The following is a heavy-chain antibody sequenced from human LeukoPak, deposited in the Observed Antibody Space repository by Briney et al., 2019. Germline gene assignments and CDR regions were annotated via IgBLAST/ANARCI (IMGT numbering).Heavy chain of an antibody. CDR1: GFTFSSYD. CDR3: AKDWRLFTPPLDAFDI. J-gene: IGHJ3*02. CDR2: ISGSGGST. Sequence: GGSLRLSCAASGFTFSSYDMSWIRQAPGKGLEWVSAISGSGGSTYYPDSVKGRFTISRDNSKNTLYLQMYRMGAEETAVYSCAKDWRLFTPPLDAFDIWGQGTMVPVSS. V-gene: IGHV3-23*01. D-gene: IGHD2-21*01.